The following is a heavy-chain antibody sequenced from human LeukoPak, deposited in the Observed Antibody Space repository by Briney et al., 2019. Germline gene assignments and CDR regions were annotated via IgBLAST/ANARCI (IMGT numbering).Heavy chain of an antibody. CDR3: ARGQDWFDP. J-gene: IGHJ5*02. CDR2: INHSGST. V-gene: IGHV4-34*01. CDR1: GGSFSGYY. Sequence: SETLSLTCAVYGGSFSGYYWSWIRQPPGKGLEWIGEINHSGSTNYNPSLKSRVTISVDTSKNQFSLKLSPVTAADTAVHYCARGQDWFDPWGQGTLVTVSS.